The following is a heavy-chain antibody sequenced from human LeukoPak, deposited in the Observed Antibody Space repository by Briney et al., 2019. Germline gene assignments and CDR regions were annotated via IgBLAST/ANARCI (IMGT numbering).Heavy chain of an antibody. CDR1: GFPFSRYS. Sequence: GGSLRLSCAPSGFPFSRYSMNWVRQAPGKGREWVGYISTNSRTIYSGDSVKGRFSISRDNDKSLLYLQMENLRVEDTAVYYCTTYFDTTGYFEEAYDTWGQGTLVTVSA. CDR3: TTYFDTTGYFEEAYDT. D-gene: IGHD3-22*01. CDR2: ISTNSRTI. J-gene: IGHJ4*03. V-gene: IGHV3-48*01.